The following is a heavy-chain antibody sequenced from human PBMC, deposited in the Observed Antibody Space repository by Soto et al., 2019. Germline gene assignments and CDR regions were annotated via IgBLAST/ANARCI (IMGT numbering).Heavy chain of an antibody. V-gene: IGHV3-7*01. CDR1: GFTFSSYC. D-gene: IGHD3-9*01. J-gene: IGHJ4*02. CDR3: ARGPQYYDILTGYISHSSGWSYYFDY. CDR2: IKQDGSEK. Sequence: PGGSLRLSCAASGFTFSSYCMSWVRQAPGKGLEWVANIKQDGSEKYYVDSVKGRFTISRDNAKNSLYLQMNSLRAEDTAVYYCARGPQYYDILTGYISHSSGWSYYFDYWGQGTLVTVSS.